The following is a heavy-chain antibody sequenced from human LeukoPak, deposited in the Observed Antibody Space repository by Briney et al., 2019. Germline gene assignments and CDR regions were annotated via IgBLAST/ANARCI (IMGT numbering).Heavy chain of an antibody. D-gene: IGHD6-13*01. Sequence: GGSLRLSCVASEFTFSNYWIDWVRQPPGKGLVWVSRIRYDRIVTYYAGSVKGRFTISRDNSKNTLYLQMNSLRADDTAVYYCASAIGSIWYEFDYWGQGTLVTVSS. CDR2: IRYDRIVT. CDR1: EFTFSNYW. CDR3: ASAIGSIWYEFDY. V-gene: IGHV3-74*01. J-gene: IGHJ4*02.